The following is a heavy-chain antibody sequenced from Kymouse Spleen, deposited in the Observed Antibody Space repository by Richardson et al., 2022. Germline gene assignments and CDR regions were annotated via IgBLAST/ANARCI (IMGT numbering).Heavy chain of an antibody. V-gene: IGHV4-61*01. CDR3: ARDGDTAMAPDAFDI. CDR2: IYYSGST. CDR1: GGSVSSGSYY. J-gene: IGHJ3*02. Sequence: QVQLQESGPGLVKPSETLSLTCTVSGGSVSSGSYYWSWIRQPPGKGLEWIGYIYYSGSTNYNPSLKSRVTISVDTSKNQFSLKLSSVTAADTAVYYCARDGDTAMAPDAFDIWGQGTMVTVSS. D-gene: IGHD5-18,IGHD5-18*01.